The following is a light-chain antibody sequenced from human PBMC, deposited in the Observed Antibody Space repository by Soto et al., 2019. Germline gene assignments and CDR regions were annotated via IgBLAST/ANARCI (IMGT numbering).Light chain of an antibody. V-gene: IGKV3D-15*01. J-gene: IGKJ5*01. CDR2: GAS. CDR1: QSIGIN. CDR3: QQYNSWPIT. Sequence: EIVMTQSPGTLSLSPGERATFSCRASQSIGINFAWYQQKPGQAPRLLIYGASTRATGIPARFSGSGSGTEFTLTISNLQSADFAVYFCQQYNSWPITFGQGTRLEIK.